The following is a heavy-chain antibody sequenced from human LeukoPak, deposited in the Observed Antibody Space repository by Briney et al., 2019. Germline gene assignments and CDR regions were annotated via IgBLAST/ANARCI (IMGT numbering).Heavy chain of an antibody. CDR1: GFTSSSYW. CDR3: ARGPSGGNGFSY. Sequence: VGSLRLSCAASGFTSSSYWMSWVRPAPGEGVEWVANIKKDGGERYYVDSVKGRFTISRDNAKNSLCLQMNSLRAVDTAVYYCARGPSGGNGFSYWGLGTLVTVSS. CDR2: IKKDGGER. V-gene: IGHV3-7*04. J-gene: IGHJ4*02. D-gene: IGHD2-15*01.